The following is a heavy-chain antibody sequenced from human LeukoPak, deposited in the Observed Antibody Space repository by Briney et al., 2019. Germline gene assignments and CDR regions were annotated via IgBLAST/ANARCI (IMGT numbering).Heavy chain of an antibody. CDR3: ARDRDGYNYNYAFDI. D-gene: IGHD5-24*01. CDR1: GYTFTNYY. J-gene: IGHJ3*02. Sequence: GASVKVSCKASGYTFTNYYIHWVRQAPGQGLEWMGIINPSGGSTNYAQKFQGRVTMTRDMSTSIVYMEVSSLRSDDTAVYYCARDRDGYNYNYAFDIWGQGTMVTVSS. CDR2: INPSGGST. V-gene: IGHV1-46*01.